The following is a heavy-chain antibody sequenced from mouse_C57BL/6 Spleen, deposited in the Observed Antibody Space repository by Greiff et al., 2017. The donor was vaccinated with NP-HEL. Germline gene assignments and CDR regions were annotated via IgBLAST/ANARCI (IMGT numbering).Heavy chain of an antibody. Sequence: QVQLQQSGPELVKPGASVKISCKASGYAFSSSWMNWVKQRPGKGLEWIGMIHPNSGSTNYNEKFKSKATLTVDKSSSTAYMQLSSLTSEDSAVYYCARSGTDGDYYAMDYWGQGTSVTVSS. D-gene: IGHD4-1*01. CDR2: IHPNSGST. J-gene: IGHJ4*01. CDR3: ARSGTDGDYYAMDY. V-gene: IGHV1-82*01. CDR1: GYAFSSSW.